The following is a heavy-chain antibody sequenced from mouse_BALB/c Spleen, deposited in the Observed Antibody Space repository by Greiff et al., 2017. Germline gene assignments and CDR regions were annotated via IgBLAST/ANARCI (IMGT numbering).Heavy chain of an antibody. CDR2: ISDGGSYT. CDR3: ARDQDDGYYAMDY. V-gene: IGHV5-4*02. J-gene: IGHJ4*01. D-gene: IGHD2-3*01. CDR1: GFTFSDYY. Sequence: EVQLVESGGGLVKPGGSLKLSCAASGFTFSDYYMYWVRQTPEKRLEWVATISDGGSYTYYPDSVKGRFTISRDNAKNNLYLQMSSLKSEDTAMYYCARDQDDGYYAMDYWGQGASVTVSS.